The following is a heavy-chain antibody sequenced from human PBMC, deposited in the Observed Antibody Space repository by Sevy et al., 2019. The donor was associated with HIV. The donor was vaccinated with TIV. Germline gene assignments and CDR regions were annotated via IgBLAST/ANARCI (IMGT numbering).Heavy chain of an antibody. D-gene: IGHD3-10*01. J-gene: IGHJ3*01. CDR3: VRETTMLPRGAFDF. CDR2: ISFDGTDK. CDR1: GFTFSSYP. V-gene: IGHV3-30-3*01. Sequence: GGSLRLSCAASGFTFSSYPMHWVRQAPGKGLKWVSFISFDGTDKYYADSVKGRFTITRDNSKNTLFLQMNSLRAEDTAFYYCVRETTMLPRGAFDFWGQGTMVTVS.